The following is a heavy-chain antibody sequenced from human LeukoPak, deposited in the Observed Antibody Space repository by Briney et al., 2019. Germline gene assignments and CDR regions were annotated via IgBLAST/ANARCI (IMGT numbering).Heavy chain of an antibody. CDR1: GFTFSNYA. CDR2: ISGSGGST. V-gene: IGHV3-23*01. J-gene: IGHJ6*02. CDR3: AKDDYSYYAMDV. Sequence: GGSLRLSCAASGFTFSNYAMSWVRQAPGKGLEWVSTISGSGGSTFYADSVKGGFTISRDNSRNTLYLQMNSLRAEDTAIYYCAKDDYSYYAMDVWGRGTTVTVSS.